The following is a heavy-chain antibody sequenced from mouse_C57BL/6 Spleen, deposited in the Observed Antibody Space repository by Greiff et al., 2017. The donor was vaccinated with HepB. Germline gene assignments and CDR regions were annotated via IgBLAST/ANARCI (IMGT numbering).Heavy chain of an antibody. V-gene: IGHV14-4*01. CDR2: IDPENGDT. J-gene: IGHJ2*01. Sequence: DVKLQESGAELVRPGASVKLSCTASGFNIKDDYMHWVKQRPEQGLEWIGWIDPENGDTEYASKFQGKATITADTSSNTAYLQLSSLTSEDTAVYYCTGKGGYFDYWGQGTTLTVSS. CDR1: GFNIKDDY. CDR3: TGKGGYFDY.